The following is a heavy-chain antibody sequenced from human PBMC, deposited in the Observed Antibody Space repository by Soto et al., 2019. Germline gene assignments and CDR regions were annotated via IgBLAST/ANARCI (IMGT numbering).Heavy chain of an antibody. CDR2: ISGSGGST. V-gene: IGHV3-23*01. J-gene: IGHJ4*02. Sequence: EAQLLESGGGLVQPGGSLRLSCAASGFTFSSYAMSWVRQAPGKGLEWVSAISGSGGSTYYADSVKGRFTISRDNSKNTLYLQMNSLRAEDTAVYYCAKSPQRRHSRPYYFDYWGQGTLVTVSS. CDR3: AKSPQRRHSRPYYFDY. CDR1: GFTFSSYA.